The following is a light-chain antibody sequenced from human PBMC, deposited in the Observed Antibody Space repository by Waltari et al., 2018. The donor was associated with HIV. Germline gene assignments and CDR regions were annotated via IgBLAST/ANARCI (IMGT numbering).Light chain of an antibody. V-gene: IGLV1-40*01. CDR1: DSNIGAGVD. CDR2: GNS. Sequence: QSVLTQPPSVSGAPGQRVTISCTGSDSNIGAGVDVHWYQQLPGTAPKLLIYGNSNRPSGVPDRFSGSRSGTSASLAITGLQAEDEADYYCQSYDVTLSGPLVFGGGTKLTVL. CDR3: QSYDVTLSGPLV. J-gene: IGLJ2*01.